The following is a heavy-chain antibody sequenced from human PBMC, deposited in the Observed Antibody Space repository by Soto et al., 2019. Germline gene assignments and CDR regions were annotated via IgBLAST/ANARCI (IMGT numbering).Heavy chain of an antibody. Sequence: QVHLVQSGAEVKKPGSSVKVSCKASGGTFSNHAINWVRQAPGQGLEWMGRIIPIFTTTNYAQKFQGRVTTTADASTITACMELSSLKHDDTAVYYCAREVAADGTFREDVFDIWGQGTLVTVSS. D-gene: IGHD6-13*01. CDR3: AREVAADGTFREDVFDI. CDR2: IIPIFTTT. V-gene: IGHV1-69*12. CDR1: GGTFSNHA. J-gene: IGHJ3*02.